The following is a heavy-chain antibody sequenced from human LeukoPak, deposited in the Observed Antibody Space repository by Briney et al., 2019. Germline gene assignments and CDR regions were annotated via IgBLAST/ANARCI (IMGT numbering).Heavy chain of an antibody. CDR1: GGSIRSSYYY. D-gene: IGHD3-9*01. CDR2: IYYSGST. V-gene: IGHV4-39*01. CDR3: ARRFAGEDYDILTAYPYYFDY. Sequence: SETLSLTCTVAGGSIRSSYYYWGWIRQPPGKGLEWIGSIYYSGSTYYNPSLKSRVTISVGTSKNQFSLKLSSVTAADTAVYYCARRFAGEDYDILTAYPYYFDYWGQGTLVTVSS. J-gene: IGHJ4*02.